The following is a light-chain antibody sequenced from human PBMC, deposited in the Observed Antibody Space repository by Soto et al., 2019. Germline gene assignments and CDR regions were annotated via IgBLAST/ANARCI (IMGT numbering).Light chain of an antibody. V-gene: IGKV3-11*01. CDR2: DAS. CDR3: QQRSNWPKT. Sequence: EIVLTQSPATLSLSPGEGATLSCRASQSVSSFLAWYQQKPGQAPRLLIYDASHRATGIPARFSGSGSGTDFTLTISSLGPEDFAVYYCQQRSNWPKTFGQGTK. CDR1: QSVSSF. J-gene: IGKJ1*01.